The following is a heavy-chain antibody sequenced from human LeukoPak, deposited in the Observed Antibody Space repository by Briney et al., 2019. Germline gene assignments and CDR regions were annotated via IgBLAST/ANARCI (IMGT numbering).Heavy chain of an antibody. CDR3: ARDQALSGSSGPYYFDY. Sequence: GGSLRLSCAASGFTFSDYYMSWVRQAPGKGLEWVSYISSSSSTIYYADSVKGRFTISRDNAKNSLYLQMNSLRAEDTAVYYCARDQALSGSSGPYYFDYWGQGTLVTVSS. J-gene: IGHJ4*02. D-gene: IGHD1-26*01. CDR1: GFTFSDYY. CDR2: ISSSSSTI. V-gene: IGHV3-11*04.